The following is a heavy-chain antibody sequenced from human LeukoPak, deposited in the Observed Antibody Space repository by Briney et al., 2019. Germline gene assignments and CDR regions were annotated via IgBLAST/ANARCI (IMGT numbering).Heavy chain of an antibody. CDR2: IYYSGST. Sequence: SETLSLTCTVSGGSISSYYWSWIRQPPGKGLEWIGYIYYSGSTHYNPSLRSRVTISVDTSKNQFSLKLRSVTAADTAVYYCTRGSIAYYYMDVWGKGTTVTISS. V-gene: IGHV4-59*01. CDR1: GGSISSYY. CDR3: TRGSIAYYYMDV. D-gene: IGHD3-22*01. J-gene: IGHJ6*03.